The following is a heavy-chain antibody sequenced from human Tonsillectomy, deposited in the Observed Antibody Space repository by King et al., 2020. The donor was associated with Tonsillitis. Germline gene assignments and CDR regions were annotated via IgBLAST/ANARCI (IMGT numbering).Heavy chain of an antibody. Sequence: QLQESGPGLVKPSETLSLTCTVSGGSISSNYWSWIRQPPGKGLEWIGYIHYSGSTNYNPSLKSRLTISLDTSKNQFSLKLSSVTAADTAVYYCARVPTVYWYFDLWGRGTLVTVSS. V-gene: IGHV4-59*01. CDR2: IHYSGST. CDR3: ARVPTVYWYFDL. J-gene: IGHJ2*01. D-gene: IGHD4-11*01. CDR1: GGSISSNY.